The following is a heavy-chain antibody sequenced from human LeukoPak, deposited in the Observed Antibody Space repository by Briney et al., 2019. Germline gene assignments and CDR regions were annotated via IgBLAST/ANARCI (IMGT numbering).Heavy chain of an antibody. CDR1: GISFSTYA. CDR3: AKAEGYDILTGLDY. Sequence: GGSLRLSCAASGISFSTYAMSWVRQAPGKGLEWVSTISGTGERTCYAGSVKGRFTISRDNSKNTLYLQMNSLRTEDTAVYYCAKAEGYDILTGLDYWGQGTLVTVSS. D-gene: IGHD3-9*01. V-gene: IGHV3-23*01. CDR2: ISGTGERT. J-gene: IGHJ4*02.